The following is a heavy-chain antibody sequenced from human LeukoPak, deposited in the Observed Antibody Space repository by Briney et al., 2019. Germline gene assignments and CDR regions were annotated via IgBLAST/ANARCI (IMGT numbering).Heavy chain of an antibody. D-gene: IGHD2-2*01. Sequence: QAGGSLRLSCAASGFTFSSYGMHWVRQAPGKGLEWVAVIWYDGSNKYYADSVKGRFTISRDNSKNTLYLQMNSLRAEDTAVYYCARGIVVVPAAMDYYYGMDVWGQGTTVTVSS. J-gene: IGHJ6*02. CDR2: IWYDGSNK. CDR3: ARGIVVVPAAMDYYYGMDV. CDR1: GFTFSSYG. V-gene: IGHV3-33*01.